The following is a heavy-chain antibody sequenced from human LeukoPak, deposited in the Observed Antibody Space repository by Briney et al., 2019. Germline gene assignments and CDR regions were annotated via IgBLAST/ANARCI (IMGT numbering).Heavy chain of an antibody. J-gene: IGHJ3*02. V-gene: IGHV3-23*01. D-gene: IGHD2-15*01. CDR2: IGGSGAST. CDR1: GFAFGSYA. Sequence: PEGSLRLSCAASGFAFGSYAMTWVRQAPRKGLEWISSIGGSGASTNYADSLKGRITVSRDDSKNTFYLQMNSLRGEDTAVYYCARSNIVVVAAAADIWGQGTLVTVSS. CDR3: ARSNIVVVAAAADI.